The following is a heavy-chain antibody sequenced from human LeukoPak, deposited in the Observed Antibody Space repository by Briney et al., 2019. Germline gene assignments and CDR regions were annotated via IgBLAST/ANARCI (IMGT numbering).Heavy chain of an antibody. CDR1: GGSISSRSYY. Sequence: PSETLSLTCTVSGGSISSRSYYWGWIRQPPGKGLEWIGSIYYSGSTYYNPSLQSRVTISVDTSKNQFSLKMSSATATDTAVYYCARGIGAVSTVEGSYYYFYMDVWGKGTTVTISS. CDR2: IYYSGST. V-gene: IGHV4-39*07. J-gene: IGHJ6*03. CDR3: ARGIGAVSTVEGSYYYFYMDV. D-gene: IGHD4-23*01.